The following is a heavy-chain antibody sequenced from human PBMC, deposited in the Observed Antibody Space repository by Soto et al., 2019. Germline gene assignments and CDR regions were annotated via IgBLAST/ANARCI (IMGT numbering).Heavy chain of an antibody. CDR2: ISGSGGST. Sequence: PEGSLRLSCAASGFTFSSYAMSWVRQAPGKGLEWVSAISGSGGSTYYADSVKGRFTISRDNSKNTLYLQMNSLRAEDTAVYYCAKGGKQYYYDSSGYFYWGQGTLVTVSS. CDR1: GFTFSSYA. V-gene: IGHV3-23*01. CDR3: AKGGKQYYYDSSGYFY. J-gene: IGHJ4*02. D-gene: IGHD3-22*01.